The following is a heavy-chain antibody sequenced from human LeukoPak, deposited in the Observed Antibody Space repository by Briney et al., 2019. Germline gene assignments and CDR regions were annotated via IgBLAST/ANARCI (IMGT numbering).Heavy chain of an antibody. CDR3: ARASQLLSNAFDI. V-gene: IGHV4-39*07. J-gene: IGHJ3*02. CDR1: GGSISSSSYY. D-gene: IGHD3-10*01. CDR2: IYYSGST. Sequence: SETLSLTCTVSGGSISSSSYYWGWIRQPPGKGLEWIGSIYYSGSTYYNPSLKSRVTISVDTSKNQFSLKLSSVTAADTAVYYCARASQLLSNAFDIWGQGAMVTVSS.